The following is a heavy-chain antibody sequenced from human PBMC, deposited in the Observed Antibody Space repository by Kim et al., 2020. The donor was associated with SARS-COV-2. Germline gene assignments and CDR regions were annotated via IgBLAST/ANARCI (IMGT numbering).Heavy chain of an antibody. CDR2: ISGSGGST. CDR3: AKAPNYDILTGYYDYYYYGMDV. J-gene: IGHJ6*02. V-gene: IGHV3-23*01. CDR1: GFTFSSYA. Sequence: GGSLRLSCAASGFTFSSYAMSWVRQAPGKGLEWVSAISGSGGSTYYADSVKGRFTISRDNSKNTLYLQMNSLRAEDTAVYYCAKAPNYDILTGYYDYYYYGMDVWGQGTTVTVSS. D-gene: IGHD3-9*01.